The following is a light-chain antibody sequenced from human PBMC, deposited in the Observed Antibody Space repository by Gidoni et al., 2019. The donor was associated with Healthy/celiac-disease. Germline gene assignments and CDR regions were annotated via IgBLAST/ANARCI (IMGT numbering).Light chain of an antibody. CDR2: KAS. CDR3: QQYNSYSMYT. CDR1: QSISSW. J-gene: IGKJ2*01. V-gene: IGKV1-5*03. Sequence: DIQMTQSPSTLSASVGDRVTITCRASQSISSWLAWYQQKPGKAPKLLIYKASSLESGVPSRFSGSGSGTEFPLTISSLQPDDFATYYCQQYNSYSMYTFGQXTKLEIK.